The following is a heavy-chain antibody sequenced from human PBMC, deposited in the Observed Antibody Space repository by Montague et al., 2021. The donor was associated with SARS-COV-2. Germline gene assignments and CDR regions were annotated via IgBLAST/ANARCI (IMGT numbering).Heavy chain of an antibody. V-gene: IGHV4-34*01. Sequence: SETLSLTCTVYGGSFSGYYWSWIRQPPGKGLEWIGEINHSGSTNYNPSLKSRVTISVDTSKNQPSLKLSSVTAADTAVYYCARGSRQWLVRPRHYYYFDYWGQGTMVTVSS. J-gene: IGHJ4*02. CDR1: GGSFSGYY. CDR2: INHSGST. D-gene: IGHD6-19*01. CDR3: ARGSRQWLVRPRHYYYFDY.